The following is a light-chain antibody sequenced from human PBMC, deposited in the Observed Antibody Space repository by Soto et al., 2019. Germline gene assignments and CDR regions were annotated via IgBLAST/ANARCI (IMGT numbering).Light chain of an antibody. Sequence: QSALTQPASVSGSPGQSITLPCTGTSSDVGSYNYVSWYQQHPGKAPKLLIYEVSDRPSGVSSRFSGSKSGNTASLTISGLQAEDEADYYCSSYTSSSTLYVFGTGTKVTVL. CDR3: SSYTSSSTLYV. CDR1: SSDVGSYNY. V-gene: IGLV2-14*01. J-gene: IGLJ1*01. CDR2: EVS.